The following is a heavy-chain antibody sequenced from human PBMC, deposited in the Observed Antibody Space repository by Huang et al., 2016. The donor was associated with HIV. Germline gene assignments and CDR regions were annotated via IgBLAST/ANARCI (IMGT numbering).Heavy chain of an antibody. Sequence: EVQLVESGGGLVQPGGSLRLSCAASGFSISSYWMHWVRQAPGKGLVWVSSSNSEGSSTSYADSVKGRFTISRDNAKNTLYLQMNSLRAEDTAVYYCARDPRIQSWLNFFDYWGQGTLVSVSS. CDR1: GFSISSYW. D-gene: IGHD3-22*01. CDR2: SNSEGSST. J-gene: IGHJ4*02. V-gene: IGHV3-74*01. CDR3: ARDPRIQSWLNFFDY.